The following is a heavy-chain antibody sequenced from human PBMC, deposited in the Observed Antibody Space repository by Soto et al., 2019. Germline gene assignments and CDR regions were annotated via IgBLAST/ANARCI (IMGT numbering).Heavy chain of an antibody. V-gene: IGHV3-21*01. J-gene: IGHJ4*02. Sequence: GGSLRLSCAASGFTFSSYSMNWVRQAPGKGLEWVSSISSSSSYIYYADSVKGRFTISRDNAKNSLYLQMNSLRAEDTAVYYCARDTPQYNWNDFSGFDYWGQGTLVTVSS. CDR3: ARDTPQYNWNDFSGFDY. CDR2: ISSSSSYI. D-gene: IGHD1-20*01. CDR1: GFTFSSYS.